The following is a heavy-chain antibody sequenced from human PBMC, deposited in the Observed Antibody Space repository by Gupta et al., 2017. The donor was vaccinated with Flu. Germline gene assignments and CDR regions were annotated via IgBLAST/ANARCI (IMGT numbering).Heavy chain of an antibody. CDR2: ISSRGDI. CDR1: GFFFSGQD. J-gene: IGHJ4*02. V-gene: IGHV3-48*03. Sequence: EVQLVVSGGGLVQPGGSLRLSCVASGFFFSGQDMSWVRQAPGRGLEWISFISSRGDIYYGDTVRGRFTISRDNTKNSLYLQMSGLRDEDTALYYCARGHWDKWGQGTQVTVSS. D-gene: IGHD1-26*01. CDR3: ARGHWDK.